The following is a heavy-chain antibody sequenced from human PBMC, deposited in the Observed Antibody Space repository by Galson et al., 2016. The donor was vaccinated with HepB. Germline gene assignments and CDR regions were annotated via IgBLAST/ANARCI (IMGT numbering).Heavy chain of an antibody. V-gene: IGHV1-18*01. Sequence: SVKVSCKASGYTFTNYGISWVRQAPGEGLEWMGWISAYNGHTNYVQKFQGRVTMTTDTSTSTAYMELRSLRPGDTAVYYCARDERVLWFGESPSDAFDIWGQGTTVTVSS. J-gene: IGHJ3*02. D-gene: IGHD3-10*01. CDR2: ISAYNGHT. CDR3: ARDERVLWFGESPSDAFDI. CDR1: GYTFTNYG.